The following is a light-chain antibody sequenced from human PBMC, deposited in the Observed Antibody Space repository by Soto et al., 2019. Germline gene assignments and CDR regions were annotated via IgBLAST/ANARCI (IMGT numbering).Light chain of an antibody. CDR2: KAS. Sequence: DIQMTQSPSTLSASVGDRVTITCRASQSISSWLAWYQQKPGKAPKLLIYKASSLESGVQSRFSGSGSGTEFTLTISTLQPDDFAIYYCQQYNSHWTFGQGTKV. CDR1: QSISSW. CDR3: QQYNSHWT. J-gene: IGKJ1*01. V-gene: IGKV1-5*03.